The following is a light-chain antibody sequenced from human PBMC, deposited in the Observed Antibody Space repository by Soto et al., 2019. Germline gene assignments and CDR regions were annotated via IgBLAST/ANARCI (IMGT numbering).Light chain of an antibody. J-gene: IGKJ2*01. CDR3: QNCFTVPYT. Sequence: DIQMTQSPSSLSASVGDRVTITCRASQSISSDLNWYQQKPGKAPKLLIYAASSLQSGVPSRFSGSGSGTDFTFTISSLQPEDIGTYYCQNCFTVPYTFGQGTKLEIK. CDR2: AAS. V-gene: IGKV1-39*01. CDR1: QSISSD.